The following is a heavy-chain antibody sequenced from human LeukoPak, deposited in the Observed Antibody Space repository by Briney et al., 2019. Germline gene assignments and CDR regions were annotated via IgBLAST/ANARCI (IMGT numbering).Heavy chain of an antibody. CDR2: ISSSGSTI. CDR3: ARDRMETYYYDSSGGDAFDI. V-gene: IGHV3-48*03. Sequence: GGSLRLSCAASGFTFSSYEMNWVRQAPGKGLEWVSYISSSGSTIYYADSVKGRFTISRDNAKNSLYLQMNSLRAEDTAVYYCARDRMETYYYDSSGGDAFDIWGQGTMVTVSS. D-gene: IGHD3-22*01. CDR1: GFTFSSYE. J-gene: IGHJ3*02.